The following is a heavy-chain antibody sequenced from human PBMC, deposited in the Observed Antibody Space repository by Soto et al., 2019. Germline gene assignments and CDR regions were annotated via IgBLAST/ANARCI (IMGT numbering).Heavy chain of an antibody. Sequence: QVQLVESGGGVVQPGRSLRLSCAASGFTFSSFAIHWVRQAPGKGLEWMAVISYDESNKYYADSVEGRFTISRDNSKNAVFLEMNSLRPEDTAVYYCVRAYPQVGSNYCDYWGQGTLVTVSS. J-gene: IGHJ4*02. D-gene: IGHD1-26*01. CDR2: ISYDESNK. V-gene: IGHV3-30*04. CDR1: GFTFSSFA. CDR3: VRAYPQVGSNYCDY.